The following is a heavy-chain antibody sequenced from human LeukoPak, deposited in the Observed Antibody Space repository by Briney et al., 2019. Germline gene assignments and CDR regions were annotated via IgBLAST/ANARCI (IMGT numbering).Heavy chain of an antibody. V-gene: IGHV4-61*01. CDR2: IYYSGST. CDR1: GGSVSSGRYY. CDR3: AGDPYGDYVVDY. J-gene: IGHJ4*02. Sequence: SSEALSLTCTVSGGSVSSGRYYWSWIRQPPGKGLEWIGYIYYSGSTNYNPSLKSRVTISVDTSKNQFSLKLSSVTAADTAVYYCAGDPYGDYVVDYWGQGTLVTVSS. D-gene: IGHD4-17*01.